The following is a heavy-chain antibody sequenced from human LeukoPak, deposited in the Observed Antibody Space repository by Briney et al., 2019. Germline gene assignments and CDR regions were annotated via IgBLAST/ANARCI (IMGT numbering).Heavy chain of an antibody. CDR2: IWYDGSNK. J-gene: IGHJ4*02. V-gene: IGHV3-33*01. Sequence: PGRSLRLSCAASGFTFSSYGMHWVRQAPGKGLEWVAVIWYDGSNKYYADSVKGRFTISRDNSKNTLYLQMNSLRAEDTAVYYCARGQMLQPYDYWGQGTLVTVSS. CDR3: ARGQMLQPYDY. D-gene: IGHD2-2*01. CDR1: GFTFSSYG.